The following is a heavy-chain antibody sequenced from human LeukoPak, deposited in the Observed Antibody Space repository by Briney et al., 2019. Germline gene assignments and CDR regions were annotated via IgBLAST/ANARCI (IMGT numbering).Heavy chain of an antibody. CDR2: MYYDGST. V-gene: IGHV4-31*03. CDR3: ARGPYYDFWSGYPYMNV. CDR1: GGSISSGAYC. J-gene: IGHJ6*03. Sequence: SQTLSLTCTVSGGSISSGAYCWSWIRQRPGKGLEWIGYMYYDGSTYSNPSLKSRLTISVDTSKNQFSLKLSSVTAADTAVYHCARGPYYDFWSGYPYMNVWGKGTTVTVSS. D-gene: IGHD3-3*01.